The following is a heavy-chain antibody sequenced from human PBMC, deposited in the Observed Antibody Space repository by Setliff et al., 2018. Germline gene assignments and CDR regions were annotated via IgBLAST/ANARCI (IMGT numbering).Heavy chain of an antibody. D-gene: IGHD6-13*01. Sequence: GASVKVSCKASGSSLTRYYMHWVRQAPGQGLEWMGIINPGGGSASYAEKFQGRVTMTRDTSTSTFYMEVNILRSDDTAVYYCARGGMAAANRKGVFEYWGQGTLVTVSS. CDR1: GSSLTRYY. CDR2: INPGGGSA. V-gene: IGHV1-46*01. CDR3: ARGGMAAANRKGVFEY. J-gene: IGHJ4*02.